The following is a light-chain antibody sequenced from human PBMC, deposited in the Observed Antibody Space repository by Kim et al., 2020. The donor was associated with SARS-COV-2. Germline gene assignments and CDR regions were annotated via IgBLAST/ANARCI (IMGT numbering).Light chain of an antibody. CDR1: SLRSYY. CDR2: GKN. CDR3: SSRDSNDNVV. Sequence: SSELTQYPAVSVALGQTVRITCQGDSLRSYYATWYQQKPGQAPILVIYGKNNRPSGIPDRFSGSSSGNTASLTITGTQAGDEADYYCSSRDSNDNVVFGG. V-gene: IGLV3-19*01. J-gene: IGLJ2*01.